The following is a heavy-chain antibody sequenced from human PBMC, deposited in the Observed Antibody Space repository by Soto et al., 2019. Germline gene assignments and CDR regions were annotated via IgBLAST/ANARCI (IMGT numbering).Heavy chain of an antibody. CDR2: IKGDGSTT. D-gene: IGHD3-10*01. J-gene: IGHJ6*04. Sequence: EVQLVESGGGLVQPGGSLRLSCAASGFTFSDYWIHWVRQAPGKGLMWVSRIKGDGSTTNDADSVKGRFPVSRDNAKNTLYLQVNSLRAKDTALYYCARGIRGHYGKDAWGKGTTVSLSS. CDR1: GFTFSDYW. CDR3: ARGIRGHYGKDA. V-gene: IGHV3-74*01.